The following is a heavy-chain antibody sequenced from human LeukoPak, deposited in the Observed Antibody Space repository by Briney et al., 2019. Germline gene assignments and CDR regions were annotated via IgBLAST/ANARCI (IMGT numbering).Heavy chain of an antibody. CDR1: GYSINNNYY. CDR2: IYHSGTT. Sequence: PSETLSLTCTVSGYSINNNYYWDWIRQPPGKGLEWIASIYHSGTTYYNPALKSRVTISLDSSKNQFSLKLSSVTAADTAVYYCARLYYGSGSLFSGRLRGIDYWGQGTLVTVSS. J-gene: IGHJ4*02. V-gene: IGHV4-38-2*02. D-gene: IGHD3-10*01. CDR3: ARLYYGSGSLFSGRLRGIDY.